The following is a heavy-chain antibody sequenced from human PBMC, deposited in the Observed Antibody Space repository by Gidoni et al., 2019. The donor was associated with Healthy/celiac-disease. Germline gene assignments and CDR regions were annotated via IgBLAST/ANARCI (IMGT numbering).Heavy chain of an antibody. V-gene: IGHV3-21*01. CDR1: GFTSRSYS. CDR2: ISSSSSYI. J-gene: IGHJ6*02. D-gene: IGHD4-4*01. Sequence: EVQLVESGGGLVKPGGSVRLSCAASGFTSRSYSRNWVRQAPGKGLEWVSSISSSSSYIYYADSVKGRFTISRDNAKNSLYLQMNSLRAEDTAVYYCARGGLQLYYYGMDVWGQGTTVTVSS. CDR3: ARGGLQLYYYGMDV.